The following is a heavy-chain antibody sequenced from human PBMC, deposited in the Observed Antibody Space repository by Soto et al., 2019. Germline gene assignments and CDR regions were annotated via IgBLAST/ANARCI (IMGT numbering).Heavy chain of an antibody. Sequence: ASVKVSCKASGGTFSSYAMSWVRQAPGQGLEWMGWINAGNGKTKYSQKFQGRVTITRDTSASTAYMELSSLGSEDTAVYYCARGSTIFGVVTRNWYFDLWGRGTLVTVSS. CDR1: GGTFSSYA. J-gene: IGHJ2*01. CDR3: ARGSTIFGVVTRNWYFDL. V-gene: IGHV1-3*01. D-gene: IGHD3-3*01. CDR2: INAGNGKT.